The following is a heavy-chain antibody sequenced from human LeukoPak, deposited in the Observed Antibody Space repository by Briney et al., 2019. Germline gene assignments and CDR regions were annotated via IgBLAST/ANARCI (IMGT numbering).Heavy chain of an antibody. V-gene: IGHV3-48*02. CDR1: GFNFNTYS. CDR2: ISASSDST. J-gene: IGHJ6*02. Sequence: LAGGSLRLSCSASGFNFNTYSMTWVRQAPGKGLEWVSYISASSDSTYYADSVKGRFTISRDNAKNSLFLQMNSLRDEDTALYYCARDVGRGDGMDVWGLGTTVTVSS. CDR3: ARDVGRGDGMDV.